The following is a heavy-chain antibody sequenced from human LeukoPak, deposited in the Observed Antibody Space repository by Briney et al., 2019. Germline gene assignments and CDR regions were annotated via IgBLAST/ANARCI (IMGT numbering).Heavy chain of an antibody. CDR3: ARDHGSGSYYRANPNPFDY. J-gene: IGHJ4*02. V-gene: IGHV4-34*01. Sequence: SETLSLTCAVYGGSFSGYYWSWIRQPPGQGLEWIGEINHSGSTNYNPSLKSRVTISVDTSKNQFSLKLSSVTAADTAVYYCARDHGSGSYYRANPNPFDYWGQGTLVTVSS. D-gene: IGHD3-10*01. CDR2: INHSGST. CDR1: GGSFSGYY.